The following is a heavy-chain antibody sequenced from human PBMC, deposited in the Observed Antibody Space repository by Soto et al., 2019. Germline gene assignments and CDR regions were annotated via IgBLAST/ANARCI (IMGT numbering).Heavy chain of an antibody. J-gene: IGHJ6*03. CDR2: IYSGGST. Sequence: GGSLRLSCAASGFTVSSNYMSWVRQAPGKGLEWVSVIYSGGSTYYADSVKGRFTISRDNSKNTLYLQMNSLRAEDTAVYYCARDDKGHIWGSYRPGGGNYYYYMDVWGKGTTVTVSS. CDR3: ARDDKGHIWGSYRPGGGNYYYYMDV. V-gene: IGHV3-66*01. D-gene: IGHD3-16*02. CDR1: GFTVSSNY.